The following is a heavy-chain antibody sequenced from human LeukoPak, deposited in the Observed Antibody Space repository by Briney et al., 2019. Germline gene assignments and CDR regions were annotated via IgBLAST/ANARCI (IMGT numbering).Heavy chain of an antibody. CDR1: GGSISSGDYY. CDR3: ARRKRGSGGPFDS. J-gene: IGHJ4*01. V-gene: IGHV4-61*08. Sequence: SETLSLTCTVSGGSISSGDYYWSWIRLSPGTGLERIGYMDYSGSAAYNPSLRGRVTISIDTSKKQFSLEVTSVTAADTAVYFCARRKRGSGGPFDSWGHGTLVTVSS. CDR2: MDYSGSA. D-gene: IGHD6-19*01.